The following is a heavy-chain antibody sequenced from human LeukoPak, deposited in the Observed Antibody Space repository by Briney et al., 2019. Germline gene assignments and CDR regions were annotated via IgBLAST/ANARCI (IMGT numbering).Heavy chain of an antibody. CDR3: ARARYSSSWFFDY. D-gene: IGHD6-13*01. Sequence: SQTLSLTCTVSGGSISSGSYYWSWIRQPAGKGLEWIGRIYTSGSTNYNPSLKSRVTMSLDTSKNQFSLNLNSVTAADTAIYTCARARYSSSWFFDYWGQGTLVTVSS. V-gene: IGHV4-61*02. J-gene: IGHJ4*02. CDR1: GGSISSGSYY. CDR2: IYTSGST.